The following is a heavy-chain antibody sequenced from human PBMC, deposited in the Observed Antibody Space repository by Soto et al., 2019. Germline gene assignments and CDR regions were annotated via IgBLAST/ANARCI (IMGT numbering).Heavy chain of an antibody. CDR2: TIPAFGTA. D-gene: IGHD1-1*01. J-gene: IGHJ4*02. Sequence: QVHLVQSGAEVKSPGSAVKVSCKVSGAGDTFSNYGLNWMRQAPGQGLEWMGGTIPAFGTANYAQKFQGRVAITADTSLTTAYMELSSPRSDDTDVYYCWRNDKTVLPPLDSWGQGTLVSVA. CDR1: GAGDTFSNYG. V-gene: IGHV1-69*06. CDR3: WRNDKTVLPPLDS.